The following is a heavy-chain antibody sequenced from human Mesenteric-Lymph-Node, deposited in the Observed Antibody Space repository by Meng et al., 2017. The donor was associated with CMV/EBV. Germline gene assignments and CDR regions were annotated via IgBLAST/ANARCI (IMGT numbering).Heavy chain of an antibody. Sequence: GGSLRLSCAASGFTFSSYAMHWVRQAPGKGLEWVAVISYDGSNNYYADSVKGRFTISRDNSKNTLYLQMNSLRAEDTAVYYCARAWGGYSSSWYDLWGQGTLVTVSS. D-gene: IGHD6-13*01. CDR3: ARAWGGYSSSWYDL. CDR1: GFTFSSYA. V-gene: IGHV3-30*14. CDR2: ISYDGSNN. J-gene: IGHJ5*02.